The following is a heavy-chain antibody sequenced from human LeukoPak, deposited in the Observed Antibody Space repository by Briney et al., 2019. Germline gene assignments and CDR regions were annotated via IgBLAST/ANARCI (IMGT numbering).Heavy chain of an antibody. D-gene: IGHD2-21*02. J-gene: IGHJ4*02. V-gene: IGHV3-21*01. Sequence: PGGSLRLSCAASGFTFSSYGMSWVRQAPGKGLEWVSSISSSSSYIYYADSVKGRFTISRDNAKNSLYLQMNSLRAEDTAVYYCARDLGLAYCGGDCYSDYWGQGTLVTVSS. CDR2: ISSSSSYI. CDR3: ARDLGLAYCGGDCYSDY. CDR1: GFTFSSYG.